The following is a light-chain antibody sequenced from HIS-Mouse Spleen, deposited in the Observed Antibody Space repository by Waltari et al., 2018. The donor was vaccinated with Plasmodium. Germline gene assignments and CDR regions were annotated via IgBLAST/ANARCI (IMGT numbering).Light chain of an antibody. CDR3: QQSHT. CDR1: QSISSY. J-gene: IGKJ2*01. Sequence: DIQMTKSPSSLSASVGDRVTLTCRASQSISSYLNWYQQKPGKDPKLLIYAASSLQSGVPSRFSGSGSGTDFTLTISSLQPEDFATYYCQQSHTFGQGTKLEIK. CDR2: AAS. V-gene: IGKV1-39*01.